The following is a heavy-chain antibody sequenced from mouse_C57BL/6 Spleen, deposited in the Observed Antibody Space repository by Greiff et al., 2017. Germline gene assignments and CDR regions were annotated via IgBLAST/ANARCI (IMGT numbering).Heavy chain of an antibody. Sequence: EVQRVESGGDLVKPGGSLKLSCAASGFTFSSYGMSWVRQTPDKRLEWVATISSGGSYTYYPDSVKGRFTISRDNAKNTLYLQMSSLKSEDTAMYYCARHEGGTTVVATKAWFAYWGQGTLVTVSA. V-gene: IGHV5-6*01. CDR3: ARHEGGTTVVATKAWFAY. J-gene: IGHJ3*01. CDR2: ISSGGSYT. D-gene: IGHD1-1*01. CDR1: GFTFSSYG.